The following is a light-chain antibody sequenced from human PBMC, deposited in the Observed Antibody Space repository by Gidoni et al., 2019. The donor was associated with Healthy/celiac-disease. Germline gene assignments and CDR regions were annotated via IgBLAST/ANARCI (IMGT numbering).Light chain of an antibody. CDR3: SSYTSSSTVV. CDR2: DVS. V-gene: IGLV2-14*03. J-gene: IGLJ2*01. CDR1: SSDVGGYNY. Sequence: QSPLTQPASVSGSPGQPITISCTGTSSDVGGYNYVSWYQQHPGKAPKLMIYDVSNRPSGVSNRFSGSKSGNTASLTISGLQAEDEADYYCSSYTSSSTVVFGGGTKLTVL.